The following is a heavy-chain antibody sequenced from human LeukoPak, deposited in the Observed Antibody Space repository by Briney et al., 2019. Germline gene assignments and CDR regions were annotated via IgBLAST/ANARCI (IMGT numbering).Heavy chain of an antibody. J-gene: IGHJ5*02. CDR1: GGSISSSSYY. CDR2: IYYSGST. D-gene: IGHD6-19*01. CDR3: ARETGNEIAVAGIEYLGWFDP. Sequence: NTSETLSLTCTVSGGSISSSSYYWGWIRQPPGKGLEWIGSIYYSGSTYYNPSLKSRVTISVDTSKNQFSLKLSSVTAADTAVYYCARETGNEIAVAGIEYLGWFDPWGQGTLVTVSS. V-gene: IGHV4-39*07.